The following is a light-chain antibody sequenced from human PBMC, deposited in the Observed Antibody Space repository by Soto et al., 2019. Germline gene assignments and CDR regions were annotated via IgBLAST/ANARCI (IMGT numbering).Light chain of an antibody. V-gene: IGKV3-20*01. J-gene: IGKJ1*01. Sequence: EIVLTQSPGTLSLSPGERATLSCRASQSVSSSYLAWYQHKPGQAPRLLIYGASSRAIGIPDRFSGSGSGTDFTLTISRLEPEDFAVYYCQQYGSSPWTFGQGTKVEIK. CDR2: GAS. CDR1: QSVSSSY. CDR3: QQYGSSPWT.